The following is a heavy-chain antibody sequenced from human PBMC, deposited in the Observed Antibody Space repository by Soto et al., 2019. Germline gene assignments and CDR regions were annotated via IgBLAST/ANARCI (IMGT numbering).Heavy chain of an antibody. Sequence: QITLKESGPTLVKPTQTLTLTCTFSGFSLSASEVGVGWIRQPPGKALEWLALIYGDDEKLYSPSLKSRLTITNDTAKNQVVLTMTKMDPVVTATYYCAQSNWELLGAFEVWGQGTKVTVSS. J-gene: IGHJ3*01. V-gene: IGHV2-5*02. CDR2: IYGDDEK. CDR1: GFSLSASEVG. D-gene: IGHD1-26*01. CDR3: AQSNWELLGAFEV.